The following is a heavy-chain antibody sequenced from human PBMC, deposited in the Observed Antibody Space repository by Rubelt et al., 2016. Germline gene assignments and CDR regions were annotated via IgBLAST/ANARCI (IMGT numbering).Heavy chain of an antibody. V-gene: IGHV1-3*01. CDR1: GYTFTSYA. D-gene: IGHD6-19*01. CDR2: INAGNGNT. J-gene: IGHJ6*02. Sequence: KPGASVKVSCKASGYTFTSYAMHWVRQAPGQRLEWMGWINAGNGNTKYSQKFQGRVTITRDTSASTGYMELSSLRSEDTAVYYCASKAVAGTSYYYGMDVWGQGTTVTVSS. CDR3: ASKAVAGTSYYYGMDV.